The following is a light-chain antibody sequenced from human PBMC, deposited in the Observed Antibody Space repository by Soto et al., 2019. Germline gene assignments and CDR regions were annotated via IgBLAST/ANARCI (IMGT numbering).Light chain of an antibody. CDR1: QSVSNIY. J-gene: IGKJ1*01. Sequence: DSVLTQYPGTLSLSPGERATLSCRASQSVSNIYIAWYQQKPGQAPRVLIYGASRRATGIPDRFSGSGSGTDFTLTISRLEPEDFAVYYCQQYSSSFRTFGQGSNV. CDR2: GAS. CDR3: QQYSSSFRT. V-gene: IGKV3-20*01.